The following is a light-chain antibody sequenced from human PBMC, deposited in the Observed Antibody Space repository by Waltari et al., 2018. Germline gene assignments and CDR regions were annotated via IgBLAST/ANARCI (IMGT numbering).Light chain of an antibody. Sequence: EIVLTQSPGTLSLSPGERATLSCRASQSVGGTLAWYQQKPGQAPRRLMYGASIRAPGTPDRFRGTGSGTDFGLTISRLEPEDFAVYYCQHYVRLPATFGQGTKVEIK. J-gene: IGKJ1*01. CDR1: QSVGGT. CDR3: QHYVRLPAT. V-gene: IGKV3-20*01. CDR2: GAS.